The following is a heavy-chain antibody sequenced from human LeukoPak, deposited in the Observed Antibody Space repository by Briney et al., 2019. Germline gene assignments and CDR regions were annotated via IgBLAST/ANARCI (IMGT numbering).Heavy chain of an antibody. D-gene: IGHD1-26*01. CDR2: IYHSGST. CDR3: AGRGSYYVGDDY. CDR1: GYSISSGYY. V-gene: IGHV4-38-2*02. Sequence: SETLSLTCTVSGYSISSGYYWGWIRQPPGKGLEWIGIIYHSGSTYYNPSLKSRVTISVDTSKNQFSLKLSSVTAADTAVYYCAGRGSYYVGDDYWGREPWSPSPQ. J-gene: IGHJ4*02.